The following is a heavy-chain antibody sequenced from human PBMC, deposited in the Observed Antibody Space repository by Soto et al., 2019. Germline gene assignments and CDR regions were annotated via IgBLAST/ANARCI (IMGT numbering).Heavy chain of an antibody. V-gene: IGHV4-4*02. CDR1: SGSISSSNW. CDR2: IYHSGST. J-gene: IGHJ6*03. CDR3: ARLRRNCSSTSCYDRYYYMDV. Sequence: QVQLQESGPGLVKPSGTLSLTCAVSSGSISSSNWWSWVRQPPGKGLEWIGEIYHSGSTNYNPSLKSRVTISVDKSKNQFSLKLSSVTAADTAVYYCARLRRNCSSTSCYDRYYYMDVWGKGTTVTVSS. D-gene: IGHD2-2*01.